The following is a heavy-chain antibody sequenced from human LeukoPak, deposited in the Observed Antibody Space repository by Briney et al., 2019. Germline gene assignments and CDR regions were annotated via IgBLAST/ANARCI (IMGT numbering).Heavy chain of an antibody. CDR1: GFTFSRSW. Sequence: PGGSLRLSCVASGFTFSRSWMDWVRQAPGKGLEWVANIKEDGSQTYYVDSAKGRFTISRDNAKNSLYLQMDSLRVEDTAIYYCAKSLDYWGRGTPVTVSS. CDR3: AKSLDY. V-gene: IGHV3-7*01. CDR2: IKEDGSQT. J-gene: IGHJ4*02.